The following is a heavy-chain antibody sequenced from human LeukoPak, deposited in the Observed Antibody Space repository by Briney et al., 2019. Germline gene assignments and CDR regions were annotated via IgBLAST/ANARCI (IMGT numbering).Heavy chain of an antibody. D-gene: IGHD5-18*01. V-gene: IGHV3-23*01. Sequence: GGSLRLSCAASEFDFSSHAMTWVRQAPGKGLEWVSAISISGSKTYYADSVKGRFTISRDNSQDTLYLQMNNLRVEDTAVYYCAREWRGYSYFDYWGQGTLVTVSS. CDR3: AREWRGYSYFDY. CDR2: ISISGSKT. J-gene: IGHJ4*02. CDR1: EFDFSSHA.